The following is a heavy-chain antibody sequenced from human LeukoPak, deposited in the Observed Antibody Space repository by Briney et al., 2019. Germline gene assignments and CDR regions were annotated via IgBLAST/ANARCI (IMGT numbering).Heavy chain of an antibody. D-gene: IGHD5-24*01. CDR2: IYYSGST. CDR3: ARDTPYAFDI. J-gene: IGHJ3*02. Sequence: SETLSLTCTVSGGSISSYYWSWIRQPPGKGLEWIGYIYYSGSTYYNPSLKSRVTISVDTSKNQFSLKLSSVTAADTAVYYCARDTPYAFDIWGQGTMVTVSS. V-gene: IGHV4-59*04. CDR1: GGSISSYY.